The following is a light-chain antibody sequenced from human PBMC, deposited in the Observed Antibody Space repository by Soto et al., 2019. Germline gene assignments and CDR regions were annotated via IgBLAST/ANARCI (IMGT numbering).Light chain of an antibody. CDR3: QQYNNWPRT. V-gene: IGKV3D-15*01. CDR1: QSISSN. Sequence: EIVMTQSPATLSVSPRERATLSCRASQSISSNLAWYQQKPGQAPSLLLYGVSTRATGIPTRFSGSGSGTEFTLTISSLQSEDFAIYYCQQYNNWPRTFGPGTKVDFK. J-gene: IGKJ3*01. CDR2: GVS.